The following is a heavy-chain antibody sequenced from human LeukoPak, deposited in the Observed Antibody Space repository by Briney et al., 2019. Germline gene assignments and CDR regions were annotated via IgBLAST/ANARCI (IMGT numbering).Heavy chain of an antibody. J-gene: IGHJ4*02. V-gene: IGHV3-30*04. D-gene: IGHD3-10*01. Sequence: GGSLRLSCAASGFTFSSYAMHWVRQAPGKGLEWVAVISYDGSNKYYADSVKGRFTISRDNSKNTLYLQMNSLRAGDTAVYYCARVLTDPRYGSGSGYFDYWGQGTLVTVSS. CDR2: ISYDGSNK. CDR1: GFTFSSYA. CDR3: ARVLTDPRYGSGSGYFDY.